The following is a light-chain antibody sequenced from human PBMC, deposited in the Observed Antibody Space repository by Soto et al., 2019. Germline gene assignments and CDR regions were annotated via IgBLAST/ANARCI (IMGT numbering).Light chain of an antibody. CDR1: QSISNW. V-gene: IGKV1-5*03. CDR2: KAS. Sequence: DIQMTQSPSTLSASVGDRVTISCRASQSISNWLAWYQQEPGKAPKLLIYKASSLESGVPSRFSGSGSGTEFTLTISSLQPDDFATYYCQEYKTYSYTFGQGTKVDIK. J-gene: IGKJ2*01. CDR3: QEYKTYSYT.